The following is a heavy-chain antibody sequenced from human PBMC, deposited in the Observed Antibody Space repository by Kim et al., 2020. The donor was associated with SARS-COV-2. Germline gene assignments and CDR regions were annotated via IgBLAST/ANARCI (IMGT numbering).Heavy chain of an antibody. J-gene: IGHJ6*02. Sequence: FTISRDNSKNTLYLQMNSLRAEDTAVYYCAKHKRVVPAAMPYYYYYGMDVWGQGTTVTVSS. CDR3: AKHKRVVPAAMPYYYYYGMDV. V-gene: IGHV3-23*01. D-gene: IGHD2-2*01.